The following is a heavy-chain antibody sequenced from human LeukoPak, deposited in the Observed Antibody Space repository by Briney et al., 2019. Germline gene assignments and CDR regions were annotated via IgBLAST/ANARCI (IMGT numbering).Heavy chain of an antibody. CDR2: INHSGST. D-gene: IGHD2-21*02. J-gene: IGHJ4*02. V-gene: IGHV4-34*01. CDR1: GGSFSGYY. Sequence: SETLSLTCAVYGGSFSGYYWSWIRQPPGKGLEWIGEINHSGSTNYNPSLKSRVTISADTSKNQFSLKLSSVTAADTAVYYCARRGYCGGDCPFPFDYWGQGTLVTVSS. CDR3: ARRGYCGGDCPFPFDY.